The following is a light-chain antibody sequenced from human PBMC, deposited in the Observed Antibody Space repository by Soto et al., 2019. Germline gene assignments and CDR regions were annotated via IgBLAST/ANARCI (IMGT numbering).Light chain of an antibody. J-gene: IGKJ4*01. Sequence: DIVMTQSPDSLAVSLGERATINCKSSQSGLYSSNNKNYLAWYQLKPGQPPKLIIYWASTRESGVPDRFSGGGSGTDFTLTISSLQAEDVALYYCQQYYRAPLTFGGGTKVEIK. CDR2: WAS. CDR3: QQYYRAPLT. V-gene: IGKV4-1*01. CDR1: QSGLYSSNNKNY.